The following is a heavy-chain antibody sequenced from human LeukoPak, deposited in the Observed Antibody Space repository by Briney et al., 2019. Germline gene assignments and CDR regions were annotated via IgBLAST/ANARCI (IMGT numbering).Heavy chain of an antibody. V-gene: IGHV4-39*01. CDR2: IYYDGST. D-gene: IGHD1-26*01. CDR3: ATPSGARDY. Sequence: PSETLSLTCTVSGASLSRSTYYWVWIRQPPGKGLEWIGSIYYDGSTYYNPSLKSRVTISVDTSKNQFFLNLSSVTAADTAIYYCATPSGARDYWGQGTLVTVSS. J-gene: IGHJ4*02. CDR1: GASLSRSTYY.